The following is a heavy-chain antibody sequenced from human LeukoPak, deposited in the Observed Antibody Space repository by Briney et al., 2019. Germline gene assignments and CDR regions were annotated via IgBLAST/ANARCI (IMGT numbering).Heavy chain of an antibody. CDR1: GYTFTSYY. CDR3: ATAVVVPHSLFDY. D-gene: IGHD2-15*01. J-gene: IGHJ4*02. V-gene: IGHV1-24*01. Sequence: GASVKVSCKASGYTFTSYYMHWVRQAPGKGLEWMGGFDPEDGETIYAQKFQGRVTMTEDTSTDTAYMELSSLRSEDTAVYYCATAVVVPHSLFDYRGQGTLVTVSS. CDR2: FDPEDGET.